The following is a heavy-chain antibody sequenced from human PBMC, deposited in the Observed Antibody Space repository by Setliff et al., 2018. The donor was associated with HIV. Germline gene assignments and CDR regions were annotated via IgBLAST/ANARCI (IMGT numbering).Heavy chain of an antibody. V-gene: IGHV4-4*09. CDR2: ISTSGST. J-gene: IGHJ4*02. CDR1: GGSINNFY. D-gene: IGHD2-2*01. Sequence: PSETLSLTCTVSGGSINNFYWSWIRQPPGKGLEWIGYISTSGSTKYNPSLKSRVTILVDPSNNQFSLRLSSVTAADTAVYYCARLDCSSSSGFVDYWGQGTLVTVSS. CDR3: ARLDCSSSSGFVDY.